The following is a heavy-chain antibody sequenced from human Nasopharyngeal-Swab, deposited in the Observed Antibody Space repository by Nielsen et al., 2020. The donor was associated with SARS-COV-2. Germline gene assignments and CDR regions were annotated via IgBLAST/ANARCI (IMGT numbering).Heavy chain of an antibody. CDR3: ARGEEYQPLTDHPRNQIDY. CDR1: GGSFSGYH. Sequence: SQTLSLTCAVYGGSFSGYHWSWIRQPPGKGLEWIGEINHSGSTNYNPSLKSRVTISVDTSKNQFSLKLSSVTAADTAVYYCARGEEYQPLTDHPRNQIDYWGQGTLVTVSS. V-gene: IGHV4-34*01. CDR2: INHSGST. J-gene: IGHJ4*02. D-gene: IGHD2-2*01.